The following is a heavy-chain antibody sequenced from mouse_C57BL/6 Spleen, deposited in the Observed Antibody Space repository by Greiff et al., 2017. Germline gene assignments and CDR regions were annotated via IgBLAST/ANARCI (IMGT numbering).Heavy chain of an antibody. CDR3: ARFITEDY. CDR2: INPNNGGT. Sequence: VQLQQSGPELVKPGASVKISCKASGYTFTDYYMNWVKQSHGKSLEWIGDINPNNGGTSYNQKFKGKATLTVDKSSSTAYMELRSLTSEDSAVYYCARFITEDYWGQGTTLTVSS. CDR1: GYTFTDYY. J-gene: IGHJ2*01. D-gene: IGHD1-1*01. V-gene: IGHV1-26*01.